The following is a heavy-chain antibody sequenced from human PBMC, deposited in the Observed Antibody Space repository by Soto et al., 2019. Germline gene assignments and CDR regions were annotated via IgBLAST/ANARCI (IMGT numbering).Heavy chain of an antibody. CDR2: ISGSGGST. D-gene: IGHD3-10*01. Sequence: PGGSLRLSCAASGFTFSSYAMSWVRQAPGKGLEWVSAISGSGGSTYYADSVKGRFTISRDNSKNTLYLQMNSLRAEDTAVHYCAKDVTKIYSSDYWGQGTLVTVSS. V-gene: IGHV3-23*01. J-gene: IGHJ4*02. CDR1: GFTFSSYA. CDR3: AKDVTKIYSSDY.